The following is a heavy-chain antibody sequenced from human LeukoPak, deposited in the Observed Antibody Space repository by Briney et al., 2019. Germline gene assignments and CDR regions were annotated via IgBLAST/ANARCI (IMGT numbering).Heavy chain of an antibody. CDR3: AKMVLWFGELMPAEFDY. D-gene: IGHD3-10*01. CDR1: GFNFNIYW. V-gene: IGHV3-74*01. CDR2: IKSDGNSA. Sequence: PGGSLRLSCAASGFNFNIYWMHWVRRAPGKGLVRVSLIKSDGNSALYADSVKGRFTISRDNSKNTLYLQMNSLRAGDTAVYYCAKMVLWFGELMPAEFDYWGQGTLVTVSS. J-gene: IGHJ4*02.